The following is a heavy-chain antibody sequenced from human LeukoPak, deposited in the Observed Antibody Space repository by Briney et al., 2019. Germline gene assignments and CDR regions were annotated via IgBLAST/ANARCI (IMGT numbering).Heavy chain of an antibody. Sequence: XGSLRLSCAASGVTFSSDAMSWGRQAPGKGVEGGSGISGSGGSTYYADSVKGGFTISRENSKNTLYLQMNSLRADDTAVYYCAKNFRFLRYYYMDVWGKGTTVTVSS. CDR2: ISGSGGST. D-gene: IGHD3-3*01. J-gene: IGHJ6*03. CDR1: GVTFSSDA. V-gene: IGHV3-23*01. CDR3: AKNFRFLRYYYMDV.